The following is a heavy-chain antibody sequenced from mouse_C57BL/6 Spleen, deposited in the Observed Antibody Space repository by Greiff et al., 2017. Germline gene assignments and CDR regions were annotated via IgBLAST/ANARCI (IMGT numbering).Heavy chain of an antibody. J-gene: IGHJ3*01. Sequence: QVQLQQSGAELVKPGASVKMSCKASGYTFTTYPIEWMKQNHGKSLEWIGNFHPYNDDTKYNEKFKGKATLTVEKSSSTVYLELSQLTSDDSDVYYCARSDYDYDAPVAYWGQGTLVTVSA. CDR3: ARSDYDYDAPVAY. CDR1: GYTFTTYP. CDR2: FHPYNDDT. D-gene: IGHD2-4*01. V-gene: IGHV1-47*01.